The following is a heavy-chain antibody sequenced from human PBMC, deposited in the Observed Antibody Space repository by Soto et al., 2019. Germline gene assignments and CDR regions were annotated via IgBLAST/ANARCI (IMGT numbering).Heavy chain of an antibody. CDR1: GGSISSGGYY. V-gene: IGHV4-31*03. CDR3: AKRGVDWFNWGPFDV. J-gene: IGHJ3*01. D-gene: IGHD3-10*01. Sequence: SETLSLTCTVSGGSISSGGYYWSWIRQHPGKGLEWIGYIYYSGSTYYNPSLKSRVTISVDTSKNTLYLQMNSLRAEDAAIYYCAKRGVDWFNWGPFDVWGPGTMVTVSS. CDR2: IYYSGST.